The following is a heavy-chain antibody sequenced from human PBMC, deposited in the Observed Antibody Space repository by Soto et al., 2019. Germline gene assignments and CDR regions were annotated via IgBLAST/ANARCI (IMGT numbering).Heavy chain of an antibody. CDR3: ARRSSSSLGPPFDS. Sequence: SETLSLTCTVSGGSISSSTYYWDWIRQPPGKGLEWIGAMYYTGSKNYNPSLVSRVTMSVATSKNQFSLKLSSVTPTATAVYSCARRSSSSLGPPFDSWGRGTLVTVSS. D-gene: IGHD6-6*01. CDR1: GGSISSSTYY. V-gene: IGHV4-39*01. J-gene: IGHJ5*01. CDR2: MYYTGSK.